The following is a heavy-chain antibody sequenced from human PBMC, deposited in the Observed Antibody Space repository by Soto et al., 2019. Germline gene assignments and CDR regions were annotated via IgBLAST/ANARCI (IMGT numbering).Heavy chain of an antibody. D-gene: IGHD3-3*01. CDR1: GGSFSGGGYY. CDR3: ARTSIFGVVLNAFDI. Sequence: SETLSLTCTVSGGSFSGGGYYWSWIRQHPGKGLEWMGYISYSGSTKYKPSLQSRITISVETSKNQFSLRLTSVTAADTAIYFCARTSIFGVVLNAFDIWGQGTLVTVSS. J-gene: IGHJ3*02. V-gene: IGHV4-31*03. CDR2: ISYSGST.